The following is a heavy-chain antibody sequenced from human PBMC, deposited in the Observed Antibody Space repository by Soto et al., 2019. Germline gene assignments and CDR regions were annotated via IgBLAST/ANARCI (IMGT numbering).Heavy chain of an antibody. D-gene: IGHD3-10*01. Sequence: LXLSCATSGFTLSSYVMHWLGQGPVKGLEWVAVISYDGSNKYYADSVKGRFTISRDNSKNTLYLQMNSLRAEDTAVYYCAKMVWLGDQGYYYGMDVWGQGTTVTVPS. CDR2: ISYDGSNK. CDR3: AKMVWLGDQGYYYGMDV. J-gene: IGHJ6*02. V-gene: IGHV3-30*18. CDR1: GFTLSSYV.